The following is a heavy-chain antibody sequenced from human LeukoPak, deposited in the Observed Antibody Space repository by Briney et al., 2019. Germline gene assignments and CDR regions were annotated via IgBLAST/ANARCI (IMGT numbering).Heavy chain of an antibody. CDR2: ISWNSGSI. J-gene: IGHJ4*02. CDR1: GFTFDDYV. CDR3: AAGNSYCSGGSCYS. V-gene: IGHV3-9*01. Sequence: GRSLRLSCAASGFTFDDYVMHWVRQAPGKGLEWVSGISWNSGSIGCADSVKGRFTISRDNAKNSLYLQMNSLRAEDTALYYCAAGNSYCSGGSCYSWGQGTLVTVSS. D-gene: IGHD2-15*01.